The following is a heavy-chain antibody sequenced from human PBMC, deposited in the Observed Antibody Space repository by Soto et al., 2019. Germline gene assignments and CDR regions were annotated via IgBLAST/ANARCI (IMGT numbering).Heavy chain of an antibody. J-gene: IGHJ4*02. CDR2: INPSGGST. CDR1: GYTFTSYY. Sequence: VSVKVCCKSPGYTFTSYYMHWVRQAPGQGLEWMGIINPSGGSTSYAQKFQGRVTMTRDTSTSTVYMELSSLRSEDTAVYYCARDRHSNSYYFDYWGQGTLVTVSS. CDR3: ARDRHSNSYYFDY. V-gene: IGHV1-46*03. D-gene: IGHD4-4*01.